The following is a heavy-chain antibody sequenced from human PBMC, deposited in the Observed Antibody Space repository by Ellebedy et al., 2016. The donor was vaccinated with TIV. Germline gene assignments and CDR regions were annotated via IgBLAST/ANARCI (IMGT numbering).Heavy chain of an antibody. CDR3: ARDLSMWFGEGWNGFNI. Sequence: GESLKISCAASGFSPRNYGMSWVRQAPGKGLEWVSGMSGSDGSSTYSADSVNGRVTISRDDSKSTLHLQINGLTTEDTAVYYCARDLSMWFGEGWNGFNIWGQGTVVTVSS. CDR2: MSGSDGSST. V-gene: IGHV3-23*01. J-gene: IGHJ3*02. CDR1: GFSPRNYG. D-gene: IGHD3-10*01.